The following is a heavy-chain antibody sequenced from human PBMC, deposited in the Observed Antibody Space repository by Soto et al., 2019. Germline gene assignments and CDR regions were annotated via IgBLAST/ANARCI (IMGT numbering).Heavy chain of an antibody. J-gene: IGHJ6*03. CDR3: VVIIKERYYYMDV. D-gene: IGHD3-3*01. CDR2: INHSGST. Sequence: SETLSLTCAVYGGSFSGYYWSWIRQPPGKGLEWIGEINHSGSTNYNPSLKSRVTISVDTSKNQFSLKLSSVTAADTAVYYGVVIIKERYYYMDVWGKGTTVTVSS. CDR1: GGSFSGYY. V-gene: IGHV4-34*01.